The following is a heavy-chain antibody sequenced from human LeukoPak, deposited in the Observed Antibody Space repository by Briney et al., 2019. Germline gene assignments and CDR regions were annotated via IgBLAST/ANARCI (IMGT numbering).Heavy chain of an antibody. V-gene: IGHV3-23*01. CDR3: ATDSSSWNIFDN. CDR2: ISSTGYGT. Sequence: GGSLRLSCVASGLTFSSYAMTWVRQAPGKGLEWISSISSTGYGTYYADSVKGRFTISRDNSKNTVHVQMNNLRAEDTAVYYCATDSSSWNIFDNWGQGTLVTVSS. D-gene: IGHD6-13*01. CDR1: GLTFSSYA. J-gene: IGHJ4*02.